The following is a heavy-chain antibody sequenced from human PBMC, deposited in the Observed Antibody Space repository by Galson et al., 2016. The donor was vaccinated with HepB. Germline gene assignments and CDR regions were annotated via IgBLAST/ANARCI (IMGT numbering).Heavy chain of an antibody. CDR2: ISSSGSTI. CDR1: GFTFSDYS. CDR3: ARRSRSAFDY. V-gene: IGHV3-48*02. J-gene: IGHJ4*02. Sequence: SLRLSCAASGFTFSDYSMNWVRQAPGKGPEWVSYISSSGSTIYYADSVKGRFTISRDNAKNSLFLQMYSLRDEDTAVYYCARRSRSAFDYWGQGTLVTVSS.